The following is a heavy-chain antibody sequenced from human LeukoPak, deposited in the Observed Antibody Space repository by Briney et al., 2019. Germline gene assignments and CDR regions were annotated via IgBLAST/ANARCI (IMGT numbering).Heavy chain of an antibody. CDR2: ISSSSSYT. V-gene: IGHV3-11*05. J-gene: IGHJ3*02. D-gene: IGHD3-22*01. CDR1: GFTFSDYY. CDR3: ARGASGSGYSDAFDI. Sequence: GGSLRLSCAASGFTFSDYYMSWIRQAPGKGLEWVSYISSSSSYTNYADSVKGRFTISRDNAKNSLYLQMNSLRAEDTAVYYCARGASGSGYSDAFDIWGQGTMVTVSS.